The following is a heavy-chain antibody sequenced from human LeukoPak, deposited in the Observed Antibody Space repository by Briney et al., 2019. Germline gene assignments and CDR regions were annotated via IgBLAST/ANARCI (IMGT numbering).Heavy chain of an antibody. J-gene: IGHJ4*02. D-gene: IGHD3-22*01. V-gene: IGHV4-30-4*01. CDR2: FYYSGST. CDR1: GGSISSGDYY. CDR3: ARGLYYYDSSGYYLFDY. Sequence: SETLSLTCTVSGGSISSGDYYWSWIRQPPGKGLEWIGYFYYSGSTYYNPSLKSRVTISVDTSKNQFSLKLSSVTAADTAVYYCARGLYYYDSSGYYLFDYWGQGTLVTVSS.